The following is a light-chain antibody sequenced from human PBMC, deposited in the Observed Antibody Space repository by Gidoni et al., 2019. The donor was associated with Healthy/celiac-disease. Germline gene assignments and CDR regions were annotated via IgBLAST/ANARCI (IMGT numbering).Light chain of an antibody. J-gene: IGKJ4*01. CDR3: QQYDNRPPT. CDR2: DAS. Sequence: DIQMTQSPSSLSASVGDRVTITCHASQDISNYLNWYQQKPGKAPKLLIYDASNLETGVPSRFSGSGSGTDFTFTISSLQPEDIATYYCQQYDNRPPTFGGGTKVEIK. CDR1: QDISNY. V-gene: IGKV1-33*01.